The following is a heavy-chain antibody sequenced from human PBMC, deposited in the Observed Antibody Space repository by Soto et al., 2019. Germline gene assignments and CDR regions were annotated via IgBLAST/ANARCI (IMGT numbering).Heavy chain of an antibody. CDR3: ARESRYYDSSLDY. D-gene: IGHD3-22*01. J-gene: IGHJ4*02. Sequence: PGGSLRLSCAASGLTFSSYAMHWVRQAPGKGLEWVAVISYDGSNKYYADSVKGRFTISRDNSKNTLYLQMNSLRAEDTAVYYCARESRYYDSSLDYWGQGTLVTVSS. CDR1: GLTFSSYA. CDR2: ISYDGSNK. V-gene: IGHV3-30-3*01.